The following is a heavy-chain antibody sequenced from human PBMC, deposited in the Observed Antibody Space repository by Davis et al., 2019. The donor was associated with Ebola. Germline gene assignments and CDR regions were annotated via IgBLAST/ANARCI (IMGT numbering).Heavy chain of an antibody. V-gene: IGHV3-9*01. D-gene: IGHD4-17*01. J-gene: IGHJ4*02. Sequence: PGGSLRLSCAASGLIFDDYSMHWVRQAPGKGLQWVAGISWNSASIDYADSVKGRFTISRDNAKASLYLQMNSLKTGDTAFYYCARDLGRVTVGNWGQGTLVTVSS. CDR2: ISWNSASI. CDR3: ARDLGRVTVGN. CDR1: GLIFDDYS.